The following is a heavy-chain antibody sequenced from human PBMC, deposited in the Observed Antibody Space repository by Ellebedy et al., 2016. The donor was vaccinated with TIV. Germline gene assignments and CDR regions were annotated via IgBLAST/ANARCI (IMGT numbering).Heavy chain of an antibody. CDR3: ARGYYYDSSGWEYYFDY. CDR1: GYTFTSYY. J-gene: IGHJ4*02. D-gene: IGHD3-22*01. V-gene: IGHV1-46*01. Sequence: ASVKVSCXASGYTFTSYYMHWVRQAPGQGLEWMGIINPSGGSTSYAQKFQGRVTMTRDTSTSTVYMELSSLRSEDTAVYYCARGYYYDSSGWEYYFDYWGQGTLVTVSS. CDR2: INPSGGST.